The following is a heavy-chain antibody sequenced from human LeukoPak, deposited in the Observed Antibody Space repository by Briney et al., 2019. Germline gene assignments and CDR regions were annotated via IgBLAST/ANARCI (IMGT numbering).Heavy chain of an antibody. V-gene: IGHV3-48*01. Sequence: GGSLRLSCAASGFTFRSYSMNWVRQAPGKGLGWVSYISSSSGTIYYADSVKGRFTISRDNAKNSLYLQMNSLRAEDTAVYYCARGGSYYNEAFDIWGQGTMVTVSS. J-gene: IGHJ3*02. CDR1: GFTFRSYS. D-gene: IGHD1-26*01. CDR3: ARGGSYYNEAFDI. CDR2: ISSSSGTI.